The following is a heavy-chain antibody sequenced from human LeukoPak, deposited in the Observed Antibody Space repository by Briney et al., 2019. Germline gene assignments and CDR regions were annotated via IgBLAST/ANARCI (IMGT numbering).Heavy chain of an antibody. D-gene: IGHD6-13*01. CDR2: TYYRSKWYN. V-gene: IGHV6-1*01. CDR3: AREIAGTCAFDI. J-gene: IGHJ3*02. CDR1: GDSVSSNIAA. Sequence: SQTLSLTCAISGDSVSSNIAAWNWIRQSPSRGLEWLGRTYYRSKWYNDYVVSVRSRIIISPDTSKNQFSLQLNSVAPEDTAVYYCAREIAGTCAFDIWGRGTVVTVSS.